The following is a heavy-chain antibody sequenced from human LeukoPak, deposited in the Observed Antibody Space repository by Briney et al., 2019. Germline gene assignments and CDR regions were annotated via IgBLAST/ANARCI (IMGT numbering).Heavy chain of an antibody. CDR1: GFTFSSYA. D-gene: IGHD3-10*01. CDR2: ISYDGSNK. Sequence: PGRSLRLSCAASGFTFSSYAMHWVRQAPGKGLEWVAVISYDGSNKYYADSVKGRFTISRDNSKNTLYLQMNSLRAEDTAVYYCAHQDVGYGSGSYYEDYWGQGTLVTVSS. V-gene: IGHV3-30*07. CDR3: AHQDVGYGSGSYYEDY. J-gene: IGHJ4*02.